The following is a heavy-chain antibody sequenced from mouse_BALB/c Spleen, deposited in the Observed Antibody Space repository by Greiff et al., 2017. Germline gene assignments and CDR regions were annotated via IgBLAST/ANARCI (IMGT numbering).Heavy chain of an antibody. CDR2: ISSGGST. V-gene: IGHV5-6-5*01. D-gene: IGHD2-1*01. Sequence: DVKLQESGGGLVKPGGSLKLSCAASGFTFSSYAMSWVRQTPEKRLEWVASISSGGSTYYPDSVKGRFTISRDNARNILYLQMSSLRSEDTAMYYCARKGNYRDYYAMDYWGQGTSVTVSS. J-gene: IGHJ4*01. CDR1: GFTFSSYA. CDR3: ARKGNYRDYYAMDY.